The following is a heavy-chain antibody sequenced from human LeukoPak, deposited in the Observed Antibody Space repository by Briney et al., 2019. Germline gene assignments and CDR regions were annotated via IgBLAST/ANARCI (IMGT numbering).Heavy chain of an antibody. D-gene: IGHD6-13*01. V-gene: IGHV3-30*18. CDR1: GFTFSSYA. CDR3: AKDRAQAHSSSSRYYYYYGMDV. J-gene: IGHJ6*02. Sequence: GGSLRLSCAASGFTFSSYAMSWVRQAPGKGLEWVAVISYDGSNKNYADSVKGRFTISRDNSKNTLYLQMNSLRAEDTAVYYCAKDRAQAHSSSSRYYYYYGMDVWGQGTTVTVSS. CDR2: ISYDGSNK.